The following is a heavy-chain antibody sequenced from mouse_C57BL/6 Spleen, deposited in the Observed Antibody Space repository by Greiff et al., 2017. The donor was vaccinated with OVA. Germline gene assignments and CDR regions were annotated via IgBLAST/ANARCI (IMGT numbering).Heavy chain of an antibody. Sequence: EVQLVESEGGLVQPGSSMKLSCTASGFTFSDYYMAWVRQVPEKGLEWVANINYDGSSTYYLDSLKSRFIISRDNANNILYLQMSSLTSEDTATYYCARDEDWFAYWGQGTLVTVSA. J-gene: IGHJ3*01. CDR2: INYDGSST. CDR3: ARDEDWFAY. CDR1: GFTFSDYY. V-gene: IGHV5-16*01.